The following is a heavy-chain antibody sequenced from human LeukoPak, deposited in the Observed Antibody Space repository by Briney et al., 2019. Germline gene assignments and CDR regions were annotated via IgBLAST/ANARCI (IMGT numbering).Heavy chain of an antibody. J-gene: IGHJ4*02. CDR3: AKVDSSGYYYFGY. Sequence: GGSLRLSCAASGFTFSSYATSWVRQAPGKGLEWVSAISGSGGSTYYADSVKGRFTISRDNSKNTLYLQMNSLRAEDTAVYYCAKVDSSGYYYFGYWGQGTLVTVSS. CDR1: GFTFSSYA. CDR2: ISGSGGST. D-gene: IGHD3-22*01. V-gene: IGHV3-23*01.